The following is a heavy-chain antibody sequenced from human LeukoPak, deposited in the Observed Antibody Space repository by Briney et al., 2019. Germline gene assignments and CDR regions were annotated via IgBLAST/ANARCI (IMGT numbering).Heavy chain of an antibody. CDR3: ARRGLLMVYGNWFDP. V-gene: IGHV4-34*01. Sequence: SETLSLTCVVYGGSFSGYYWSWIRQPPGKGLEWIGEINHSGSTNYNPSLKSRVTISVDTSKNQFSLKLSSVTAADTAVYYCARRGLLMVYGNWFDPWGQGTLVTVSS. CDR1: GGSFSGYY. J-gene: IGHJ5*02. CDR2: INHSGST. D-gene: IGHD2-8*01.